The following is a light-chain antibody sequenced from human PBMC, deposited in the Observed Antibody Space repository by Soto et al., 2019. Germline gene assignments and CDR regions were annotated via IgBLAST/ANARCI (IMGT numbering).Light chain of an antibody. J-gene: IGKJ1*01. Sequence: EIGFSHSPGXRXLSXWXXXTLCCRASQSVSNNYLAWYQQKPGQAPRLLIYGASNRATGIPDRFSGSGSGTDSTLTISRLEPEDFAVYYCQQYGSSGTFGQGTKVDI. V-gene: IGKV3-20*01. CDR2: GAS. CDR1: QSVSNNY. CDR3: QQYGSSGT.